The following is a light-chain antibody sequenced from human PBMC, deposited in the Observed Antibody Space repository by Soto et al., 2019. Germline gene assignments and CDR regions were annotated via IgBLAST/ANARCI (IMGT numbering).Light chain of an antibody. CDR2: DAS. CDR1: QTIGTY. V-gene: IGKV1-39*01. CDR3: QQSYSTPPT. Sequence: EVTQSPSSLAASLGDRVTITCRASQTIGTYVNWYRQKSGAAPELLIYDASTLQSGVPSRFSGSGSGTDFTLTISSLQPEDFATYYCQQSYSTPPTFGQGTRLEIK. J-gene: IGKJ5*01.